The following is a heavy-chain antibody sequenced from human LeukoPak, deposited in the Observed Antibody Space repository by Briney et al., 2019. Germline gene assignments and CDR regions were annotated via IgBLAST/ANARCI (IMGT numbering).Heavy chain of an antibody. V-gene: IGHV3-30*03. CDR3: ARVGSIAAAGTPDY. Sequence: GGSLRLSCAASGFTFSSYGMHWVRQAPGKGLEWVAVISYDGRNKYYADSVKGRFTISRDDSKNTLYLQMNSLRVEDTAVYYCARVGSIAAAGTPDYWGQGTLVTVSS. CDR2: ISYDGRNK. CDR1: GFTFSSYG. J-gene: IGHJ4*02. D-gene: IGHD6-13*01.